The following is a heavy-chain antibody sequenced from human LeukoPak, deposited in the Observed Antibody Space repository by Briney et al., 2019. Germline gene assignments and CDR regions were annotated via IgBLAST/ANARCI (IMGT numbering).Heavy chain of an antibody. Sequence: SVKVSCKASGGTFSSYAISWVRQAPGQGLEWMGGIIPIFGTANYAQKLQGRVTMTTDTSTSTAYMELRSLRSDDTAVYYCARFSPGYSSGWYQDYWGQGTLVTVSS. V-gene: IGHV1-69*05. CDR3: ARFSPGYSSGWYQDY. CDR1: GGTFSSYA. CDR2: IIPIFGTA. J-gene: IGHJ4*02. D-gene: IGHD6-19*01.